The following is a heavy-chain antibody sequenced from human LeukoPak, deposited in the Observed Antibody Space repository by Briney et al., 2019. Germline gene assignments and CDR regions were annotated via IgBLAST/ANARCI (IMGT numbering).Heavy chain of an antibody. V-gene: IGHV3-53*05. CDR3: TRNWFDP. J-gene: IGHJ5*02. Sequence: GGSLRLSCAASGFTVSSDYMSWVRQAPGKGLEWVSVIYSGGSTYYADSVKGRFTISRDKSKNTVYLQMNSLRFEDTAMYYCTRNWFDPWGQGTLVTVSS. CDR1: GFTVSSDY. CDR2: IYSGGST.